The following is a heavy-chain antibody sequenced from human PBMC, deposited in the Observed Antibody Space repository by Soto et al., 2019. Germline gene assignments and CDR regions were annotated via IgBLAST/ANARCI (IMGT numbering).Heavy chain of an antibody. CDR2: IIPMLTVT. V-gene: IGHV1-69*02. CDR1: GGTFSTYT. J-gene: IGHJ3*01. D-gene: IGHD2-2*01. CDR3: AIGSWSAETFDV. Sequence: QVHLVQSGAEVKKPGSSVKVSYKAAGGTFSTYTLMWVRQAPGQGLEWMGRIIPMLTVTNSAQKFQGRVTLTSDKTTSTAFMELTSLRSDDTAVYYCAIGSWSAETFDVWGQGTMVTVSS.